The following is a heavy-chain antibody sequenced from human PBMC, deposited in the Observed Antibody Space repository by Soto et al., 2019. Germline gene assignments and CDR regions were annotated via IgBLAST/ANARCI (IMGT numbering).Heavy chain of an antibody. J-gene: IGHJ3*02. Sequence: GGSLRLSCAASGFTVSSNYMSWVRQAPGKGLEWVSVIYSGGSTYYADSVKGRFTISRDNSKNTLYLQMNSLRAEDAAVYYCAKVRLPPRAFDIWGQGTMVTVSS. CDR3: AKVRLPPRAFDI. CDR1: GFTVSSNY. D-gene: IGHD4-17*01. CDR2: IYSGGST. V-gene: IGHV3-53*01.